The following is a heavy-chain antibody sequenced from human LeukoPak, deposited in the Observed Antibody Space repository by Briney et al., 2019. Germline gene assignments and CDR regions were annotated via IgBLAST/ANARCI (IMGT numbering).Heavy chain of an antibody. CDR2: INAGNGNT. J-gene: IGHJ4*02. D-gene: IGHD3-9*01. V-gene: IGHV1-3*01. Sequence: ASVKVSCKASGYTFTSYAMHWVRQAPGQRLEWMGWINAGNGNTKYSQKFQGRVTITRDTSASTAYMELSSLRSEDTAVYYCARSRTGLLRYFDWSHYFDYWGQGTLVTVSS. CDR1: GYTFTSYA. CDR3: ARSRTGLLRYFDWSHYFDY.